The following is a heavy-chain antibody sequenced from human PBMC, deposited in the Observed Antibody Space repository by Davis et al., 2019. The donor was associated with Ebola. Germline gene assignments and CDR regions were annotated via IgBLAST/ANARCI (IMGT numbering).Heavy chain of an antibody. D-gene: IGHD3-3*01. J-gene: IGHJ4*02. V-gene: IGHV1-3*01. CDR1: GYTFTTYA. CDR2: INAANGNT. CDR3: ARDAFDFWSGYFAY. Sequence: ASVKVSCKASGYTFTTYAIHWVRQAPGQRPEWMGWINAANGNTKYSQKFQDRVTFTRDTSASTTYMELSSLRSEDTAVYYCARDAFDFWSGYFAYWGQGTPVTVSS.